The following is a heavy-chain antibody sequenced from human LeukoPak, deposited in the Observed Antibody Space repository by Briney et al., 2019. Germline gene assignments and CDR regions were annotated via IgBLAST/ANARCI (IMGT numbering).Heavy chain of an antibody. J-gene: IGHJ6*03. D-gene: IGHD1-7*01. Sequence: ASVKVSCKASGYTFTGYYMHWVRQAPGQGLEWMGRINPNSGGTNYAQKFQGRVTMTRDTSISTAYMELSRLRSDDTAVYYCETETGTTMDYYYYYMDVWAKGPTVTVSS. CDR2: INPNSGGT. V-gene: IGHV1-2*06. CDR3: ETETGTTMDYYYYYMDV. CDR1: GYTFTGYY.